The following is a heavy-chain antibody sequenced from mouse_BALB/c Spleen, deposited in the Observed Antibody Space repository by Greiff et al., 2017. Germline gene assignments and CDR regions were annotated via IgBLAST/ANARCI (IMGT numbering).Heavy chain of an antibody. CDR1: GYTFTSYW. J-gene: IGHJ3*01. V-gene: IGHV1S81*02. D-gene: IGHD1-2*01. CDR2: INPSNGRT. CDR3: ARGPHYYGLY. Sequence: QVQLQQPGAELVKPGASVKLSCKASGYTFTSYWMHWVKQRPGQGLEWIGEINPSNGRTNYNEKFKSKATLTVDKSSSTAYMQLSSLTSEDSAVYCCARGPHYYGLYWGQGTLVTVSA.